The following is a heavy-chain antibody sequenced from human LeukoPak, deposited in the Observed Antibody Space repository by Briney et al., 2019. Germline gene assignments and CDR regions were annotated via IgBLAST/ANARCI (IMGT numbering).Heavy chain of an antibody. CDR1: GGSFSGYY. D-gene: IGHD3-10*01. Sequence: PSETLSLTCAVYGGSFSGYYWSWIRQPPGKGLEWIGEINHSGSTNYNPSLKSRVTISVDTSKNQFSLKLSSVTAADTAVYYCARVVLLWFGELIGNYYYMDVWGKGTTATVSS. J-gene: IGHJ6*03. V-gene: IGHV4-34*01. CDR3: ARVVLLWFGELIGNYYYMDV. CDR2: INHSGST.